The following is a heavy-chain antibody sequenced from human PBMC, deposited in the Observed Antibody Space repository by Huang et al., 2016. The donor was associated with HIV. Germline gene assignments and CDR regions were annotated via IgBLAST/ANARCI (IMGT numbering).Heavy chain of an antibody. CDR3: ARHFSYYDSSGYTPWDAFDI. Sequence: QLQLQGSGPGLVKPSETLSLTCTVSGGSITSSSYYWGWIRQPPGTGLEWVGSIHYSGSTDYNPSLKSRVTVSVDTSKNQFSLKLSSVTAADTAVYYCARHFSYYDSSGYTPWDAFDIWGQGTMVTVSS. CDR2: IHYSGST. D-gene: IGHD3-22*01. V-gene: IGHV4-39*01. J-gene: IGHJ3*02. CDR1: GGSITSSSYY.